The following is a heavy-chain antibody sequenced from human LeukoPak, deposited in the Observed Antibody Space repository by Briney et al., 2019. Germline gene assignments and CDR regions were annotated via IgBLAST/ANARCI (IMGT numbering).Heavy chain of an antibody. Sequence: ASVKVSCKASGYTFTSYGINWVRQAPGQGLEWMGWINPNTGGTNYAQRFQGRVTMTRDTSISTAYMELRRLTSDDTAVYYCASTSSQEGMDVWGQGTTVTVSS. CDR3: ASTSSQEGMDV. CDR1: GYTFTSYG. D-gene: IGHD6-6*01. V-gene: IGHV1-2*02. CDR2: INPNTGGT. J-gene: IGHJ6*02.